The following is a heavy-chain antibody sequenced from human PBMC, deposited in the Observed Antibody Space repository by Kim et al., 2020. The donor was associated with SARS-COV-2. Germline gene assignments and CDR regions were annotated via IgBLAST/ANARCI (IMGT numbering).Heavy chain of an antibody. J-gene: IGHJ4*02. V-gene: IGHV4-39*07. CDR1: GGSISSSSYY. CDR2: IYYSGST. Sequence: SETLSLTCTVSGGSISSSSYYWGWIRQPPGKGLEWIGSIYYSGSTYYNPSLKSRVTISVDTSKNQFSLKLSSVTAADTAVYYCARGTPKSIAAAGIDYWGQGTLVTVSS. CDR3: ARGTPKSIAAAGIDY. D-gene: IGHD6-13*01.